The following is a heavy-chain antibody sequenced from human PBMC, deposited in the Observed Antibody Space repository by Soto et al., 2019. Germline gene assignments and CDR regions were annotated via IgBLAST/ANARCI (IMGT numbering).Heavy chain of an antibody. CDR2: IYNDGST. J-gene: IGHJ6*02. Sequence: PGWSLRLSCASSVITVISNYISWVRQAPGKGLEWVSVIYNDGSTHYGDSVKGRFTISRDSSKNTVFLQMNSLRAEDTAVYYCARDRSGSSGYYGLDVWGQGTTVTVSS. V-gene: IGHV3-53*01. CDR3: ARDRSGSSGYYGLDV. D-gene: IGHD3-10*01. CDR1: VITVISNY.